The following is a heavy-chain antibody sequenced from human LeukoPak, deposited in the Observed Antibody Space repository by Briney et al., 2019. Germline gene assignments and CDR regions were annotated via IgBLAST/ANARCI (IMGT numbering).Heavy chain of an antibody. Sequence: PGRSLRLSCAASGFTFSSYAMHWVRQAPGKGLEWVAVISYDGSNKYYADSVKGRFTISRDNSKNTLYLQMNSLRAEDTAVYYCARDDIVVVPAAMERYYYYCYGMDVWGKGTTVTVSS. CDR3: ARDDIVVVPAAMERYYYYCYGMDV. J-gene: IGHJ6*04. CDR1: GFTFSSYA. CDR2: ISYDGSNK. D-gene: IGHD2-2*01. V-gene: IGHV3-30*04.